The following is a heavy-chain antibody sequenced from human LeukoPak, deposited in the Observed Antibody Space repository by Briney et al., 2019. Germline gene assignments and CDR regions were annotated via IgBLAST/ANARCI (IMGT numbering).Heavy chain of an antibody. Sequence: SETLSLTCTVSGGSISSYYWSWIRQPPGKGLEWIGYIYYSGSTNYNPSLKSRVTISVDTSKNQFSLKLSSVTAADTAVYYCARAKAVVTPYDYWGQGTLVTVSS. CDR2: IYYSGST. D-gene: IGHD4-23*01. V-gene: IGHV4-59*12. CDR3: ARAKAVVTPYDY. CDR1: GGSISSYY. J-gene: IGHJ4*02.